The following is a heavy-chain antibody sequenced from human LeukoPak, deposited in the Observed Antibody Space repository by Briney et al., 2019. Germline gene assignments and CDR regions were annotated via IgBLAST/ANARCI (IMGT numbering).Heavy chain of an antibody. CDR2: IKEDGSEK. D-gene: IGHD1-26*01. V-gene: IGHV3-7*01. J-gene: IGHJ4*02. CDR3: VRAGWELDY. Sequence: GGSLRLSCAASGFTFSTYWMAWFRQAPGKGLQWVAHIKEDGSEKYYLDSVRGRFTIGRDDAKSSLYLQMTSLRAEDTALYYCVRAGWELDYWGQGTPVTVSS. CDR1: GFTFSTYW.